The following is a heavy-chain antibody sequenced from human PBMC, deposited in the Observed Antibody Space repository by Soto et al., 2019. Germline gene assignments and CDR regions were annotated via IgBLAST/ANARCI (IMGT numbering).Heavy chain of an antibody. Sequence: GGSLRLSCAASGFTFSSYSMHWVRQAPGKGLEWVAVISYDGSNKYYADSVKGRFTISRDNSKNTLYLQMNSLRAEDTAVYYCAKAPRTPYPYYYYYMDVWGKGTTVTVSS. CDR2: ISYDGSNK. CDR1: GFTFSSYS. V-gene: IGHV3-30*18. D-gene: IGHD2-15*01. CDR3: AKAPRTPYPYYYYYMDV. J-gene: IGHJ6*03.